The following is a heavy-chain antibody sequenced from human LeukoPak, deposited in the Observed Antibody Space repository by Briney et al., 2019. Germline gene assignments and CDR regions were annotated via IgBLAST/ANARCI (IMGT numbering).Heavy chain of an antibody. Sequence: PGGSLRLSCAASGFTFSSYWMSWVRQAPGKGLEWVANIKQDGSEKYYVDSVKGRFTISRDNAKNSLYLQMDSLRAEDTAVYYCAREGRPDYGDFTFDAFDIWGQGTMVTVSS. J-gene: IGHJ3*02. D-gene: IGHD4-17*01. CDR1: GFTFSSYW. CDR2: IKQDGSEK. CDR3: AREGRPDYGDFTFDAFDI. V-gene: IGHV3-7*03.